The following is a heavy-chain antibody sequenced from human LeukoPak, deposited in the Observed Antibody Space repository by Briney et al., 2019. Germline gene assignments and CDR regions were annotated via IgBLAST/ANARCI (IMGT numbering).Heavy chain of an antibody. D-gene: IGHD3-22*01. CDR1: GYIFTSYG. CDR2: ISAYNGNT. V-gene: IGHV1-18*01. J-gene: IGHJ4*02. Sequence: ASVKVSCKASGYIFTSYGISWVRQAPGQGLEWMGWISAYNGNTNYAQKLQGRVTMTTDTSTSTAYMELRSLRSDDTAVYYCARDSIEYYYDSSGPPDFDYWGQGTLVTVSS. CDR3: ARDSIEYYYDSSGPPDFDY.